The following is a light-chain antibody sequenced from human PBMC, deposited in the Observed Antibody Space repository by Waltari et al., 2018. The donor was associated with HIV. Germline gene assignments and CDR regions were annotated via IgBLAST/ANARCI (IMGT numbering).Light chain of an antibody. J-gene: IGKJ1*01. V-gene: IGKV4-1*01. CDR1: KRALFNSNSKNY. CDR2: WAS. Sequence: DIVLTQSSASSAASMGERATINCKASKRALFNSNSKNYLSWSQQKPGQPPKLLIYWASTRESGVPDRFSGSGSGTDFTLTISGLQAEDVAVYYCHQYYTTPWAFGQGTKVEIK. CDR3: HQYYTTPWA.